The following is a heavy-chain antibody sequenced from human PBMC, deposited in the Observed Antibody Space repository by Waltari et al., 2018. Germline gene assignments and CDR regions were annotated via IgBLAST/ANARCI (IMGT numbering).Heavy chain of an antibody. CDR3: AKAGFDP. Sequence: QVQLVESGGGVVQPGRSLRLSCAASGFTFSSYGMHWVRQAPGKGLEWVAVIWYDGSNKYYADSVKCRFTISRDNAKNSLYLQMNSLRAEDTALYYCAKAGFDPWGQGTLVTVSS. CDR1: GFTFSSYG. CDR2: IWYDGSNK. J-gene: IGHJ5*02. V-gene: IGHV3-33*03.